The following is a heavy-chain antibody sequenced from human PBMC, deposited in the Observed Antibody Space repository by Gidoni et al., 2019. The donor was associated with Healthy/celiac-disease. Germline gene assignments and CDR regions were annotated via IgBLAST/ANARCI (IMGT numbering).Heavy chain of an antibody. CDR2: LSGSGGST. Sequence: EVQLLESGGGLVQPGGSLRLSCAASGFTFSSYAMSWVRQAPGKGLELVSALSGSGGSTYYADSVKGRFTISRDNSKNTLYLQMNSLRAEDTAVYYCAKGHHTDGYNIDFDYWGQGTLVTVSS. CDR1: GFTFSSYA. V-gene: IGHV3-23*01. D-gene: IGHD5-12*01. CDR3: AKGHHTDGYNIDFDY. J-gene: IGHJ4*02.